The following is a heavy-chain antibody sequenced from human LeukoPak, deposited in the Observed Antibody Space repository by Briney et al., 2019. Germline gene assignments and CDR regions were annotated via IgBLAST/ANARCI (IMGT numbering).Heavy chain of an antibody. CDR3: AKDISRSSSGLFDY. Sequence: SLRLSCAASGFTFSNYEMNWVRQAPGKGLEWVSGISWNSGSIGYADSVKGRFTISRDNAKNSLYLQMNSLRAEDMALYYCAKDISRSSSGLFDYWGQGTLVTVSS. J-gene: IGHJ4*02. CDR2: ISWNSGSI. D-gene: IGHD6-19*01. V-gene: IGHV3-9*03. CDR1: GFTFSNYE.